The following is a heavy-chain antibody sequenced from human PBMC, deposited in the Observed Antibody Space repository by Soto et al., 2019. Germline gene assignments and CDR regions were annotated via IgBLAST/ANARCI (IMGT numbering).Heavy chain of an antibody. D-gene: IGHD2-21*01. Sequence: EVQLVESGGGLVKPGGSLRLSCVGSGLTLSAAWMNWVRQIPGKGPEWVGRIKTKSDGAVTDYAALAKGRFTISRDDSETAVYLQMNSLKNEDTGVYYCAREWVGDFVWGHGTLVTVSS. J-gene: IGHJ4*01. V-gene: IGHV3-15*05. CDR3: AREWVGDFV. CDR2: IKTKSDGAVT. CDR1: GLTLSAAW.